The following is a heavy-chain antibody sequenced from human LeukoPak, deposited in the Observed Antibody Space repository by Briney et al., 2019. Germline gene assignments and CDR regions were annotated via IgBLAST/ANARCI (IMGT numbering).Heavy chain of an antibody. Sequence: GGSLRLSCAASGFTFSNAWMSWVRQAPGKGLEWAGRIKSKTDGGTTDYAAPVKGRFTISRDDSKNTLYLQMNSLKTEDTAVYYCTTDLSIYDILTGYHDYWGQGTLVTVSS. CDR1: GFTFSNAW. V-gene: IGHV3-15*01. D-gene: IGHD3-9*01. J-gene: IGHJ4*02. CDR3: TTDLSIYDILTGYHDY. CDR2: IKSKTDGGTT.